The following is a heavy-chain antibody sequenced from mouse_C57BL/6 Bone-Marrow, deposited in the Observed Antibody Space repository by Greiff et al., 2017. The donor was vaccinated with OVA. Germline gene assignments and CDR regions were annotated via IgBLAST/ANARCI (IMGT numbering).Heavy chain of an antibody. CDR3: TTHCIDYYGSSYYFDY. CDR1: GFNIKDYY. J-gene: IGHJ2*01. Sequence: VQLKQSGAELVRPGASVKLSCTASGFNIKDYYMHWVKQRPEQGLEWIGRIDPEDGDTEYAPKFQGKATMTADTSSNTAYLQLSRLTSEYTAVYYCTTHCIDYYGSSYYFDYWGQGTTLTVSS. D-gene: IGHD1-1*01. V-gene: IGHV14-1*01. CDR2: IDPEDGDT.